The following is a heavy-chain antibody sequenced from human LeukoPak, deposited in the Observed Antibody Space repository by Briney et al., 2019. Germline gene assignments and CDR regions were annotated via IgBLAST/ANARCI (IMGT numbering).Heavy chain of an antibody. J-gene: IGHJ4*02. CDR1: GFIFNNFW. CDR2: IKYDGSEK. CDR3: ARETYYYDSSGYYRVYYFDY. D-gene: IGHD3-22*01. V-gene: IGHV3-7*03. Sequence: RPGGSLRLSCVASGFIFNNFWMSWVRQAPGKGLEWVAKIKYDGSEKYYVDSVKGRFTISRDNAKNSLYLQMNSLRAEDTAVYYCARETYYYDSSGYYRVYYFDYWGQGTLVTVSS.